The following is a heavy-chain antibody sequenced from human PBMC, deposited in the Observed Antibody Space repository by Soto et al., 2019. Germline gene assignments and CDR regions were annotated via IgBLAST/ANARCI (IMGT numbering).Heavy chain of an antibody. Sequence: SVKVSCKASGGAVSSYRFNWVRQARGQGLEWLGGIVPIYRTADYAQKFQGRVTITADESTRTVYMELSSLKSQDTALYYCARDSGAKLSSSWGQGTLVTVSS. CDR2: IVPIYRTA. D-gene: IGHD6-13*01. V-gene: IGHV1-69*13. J-gene: IGHJ4*02. CDR3: ARDSGAKLSSS. CDR1: GGAVSSYR.